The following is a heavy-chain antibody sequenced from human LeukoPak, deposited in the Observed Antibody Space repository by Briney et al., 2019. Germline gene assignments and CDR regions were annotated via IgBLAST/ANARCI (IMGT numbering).Heavy chain of an antibody. CDR3: ARQPEGIAAFDY. CDR1: GYNFTTYW. J-gene: IGHJ4*02. CDR2: INPGDSDF. Sequence: GESLKISCKGSGYNFTTYWIAWVRQMPGKGLEWMGIINPGDSDFRYSPSFQGQVTISADKSISTAYLQWSSLKASDTAMYYCARQPEGIAAFDYWGQGTLVTVSS. V-gene: IGHV5-51*01. D-gene: IGHD6-13*01.